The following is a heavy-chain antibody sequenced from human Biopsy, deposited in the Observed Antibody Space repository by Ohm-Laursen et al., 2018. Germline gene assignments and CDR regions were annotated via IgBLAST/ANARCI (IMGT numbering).Heavy chain of an antibody. J-gene: IGHJ4*02. CDR1: GDSIRNYY. Sequence: GTLSLTCTVSGDSIRNYYWSWIRQAAGKGLEWIGRIYPGGGTIYNPSLKSRVTISVDTSKNQFSLRLSSVTAADTAVYYCARHPTHRIQQIDYWGQGTLVTVSS. CDR2: IYPGGGT. V-gene: IGHV4-4*07. D-gene: IGHD5-18*01. CDR3: ARHPTHRIQQIDY.